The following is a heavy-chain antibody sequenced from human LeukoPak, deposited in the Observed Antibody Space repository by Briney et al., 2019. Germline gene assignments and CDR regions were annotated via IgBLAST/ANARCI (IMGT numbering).Heavy chain of an antibody. CDR1: GGSISSSSYY. D-gene: IGHD6-19*01. CDR2: IYYSGST. J-gene: IGHJ5*02. Sequence: SETLSLTCTVSGGSISSSSYYWGWLRQPPGKGLEWIGSIYYSGSTYYNPSPKSRVTISVDTSKNQFSLKLSSVTAADTAVYYCARDSSGTLNWFDPWGQGTLVTVSS. CDR3: ARDSSGTLNWFDP. V-gene: IGHV4-39*07.